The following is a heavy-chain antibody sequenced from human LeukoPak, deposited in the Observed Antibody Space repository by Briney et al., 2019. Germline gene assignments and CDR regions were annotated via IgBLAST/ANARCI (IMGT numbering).Heavy chain of an antibody. V-gene: IGHV3-23*01. D-gene: IGHD6-6*01. CDR2: ISGSSGST. J-gene: IGHJ4*02. CDR1: GFTFSSYA. Sequence: GGSLRLSCAASGFTFSSYAISWVRQAPGKGLEWVSAISGSSGSTYYADSVKGRFTISRDNSKNTLYLQMNSLRAEDTAVYYCAKGTARRYFDYWGQGTLVTVSS. CDR3: AKGTARRYFDY.